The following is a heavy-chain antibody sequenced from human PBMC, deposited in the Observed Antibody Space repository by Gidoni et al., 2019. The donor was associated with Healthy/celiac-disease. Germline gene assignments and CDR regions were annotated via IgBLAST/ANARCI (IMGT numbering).Heavy chain of an antibody. D-gene: IGHD3-22*01. CDR1: GYTFTSYY. CDR2: INPSADNT. V-gene: IGHV1-46*01. CDR3: AKNYDSSFDY. Sequence: QVQLVQSGAEVKKPGASVKISCNASGYTFTSYYMHWVRQAPGQGLEWVGIINPSADNTSYAQKIQGRVTMTRDTATSTVYMELSSLRSEDTAVYYCAKNYDSSFDYWGQGTLVTVSS. J-gene: IGHJ4*02.